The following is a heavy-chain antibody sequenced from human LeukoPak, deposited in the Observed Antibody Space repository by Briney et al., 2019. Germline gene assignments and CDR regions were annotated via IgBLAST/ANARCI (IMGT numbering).Heavy chain of an antibody. Sequence: PGGSLRLSCAASGFTFNSYAMIGVRQAPGKGLEGVSAISGSGGSTYYADSVKGRFTISRDNSKKTLYLQMTSLRAEDTAVYYCAGGYSGYDPFNWFDPWGQGTLVTVSS. CDR2: ISGSGGST. CDR3: AGGYSGYDPFNWFDP. J-gene: IGHJ5*02. D-gene: IGHD5-12*01. CDR1: GFTFNSYA. V-gene: IGHV3-23*01.